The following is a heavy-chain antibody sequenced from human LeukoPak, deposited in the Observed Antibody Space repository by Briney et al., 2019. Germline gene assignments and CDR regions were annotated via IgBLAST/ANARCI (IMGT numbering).Heavy chain of an antibody. Sequence: SETLSLTCTVSGDSIKSDSYYWGWIRQPPGKGLEWIGTIYYSGSTYYNPSLKSRVTISVDTSKNQFSVKLSSATAADTALYYCARHKEDFHDSSGPNFWYFDLWGRGTLVTVSS. CDR1: GDSIKSDSYY. D-gene: IGHD3-22*01. CDR3: ARHKEDFHDSSGPNFWYFDL. CDR2: IYYSGST. V-gene: IGHV4-39*01. J-gene: IGHJ2*01.